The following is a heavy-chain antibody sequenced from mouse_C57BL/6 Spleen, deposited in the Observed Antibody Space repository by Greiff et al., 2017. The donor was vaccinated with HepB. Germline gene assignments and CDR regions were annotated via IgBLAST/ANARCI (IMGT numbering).Heavy chain of an antibody. CDR2: IYPGDGDT. CDR3: ARWMVRGYFDG. Sequence: QVQLQQSGPELVKPGASVKISCKASGYAFSSSWMNWVKQRPGKGLEWIGRIYPGDGDTNYNGKFKGKATLTADKSSSTAYMQLSSLTSEDSAVYFCARWMVRGYFDGWGTGTTVTVSS. D-gene: IGHD2-3*01. CDR1: GYAFSSSW. J-gene: IGHJ1*03. V-gene: IGHV1-82*01.